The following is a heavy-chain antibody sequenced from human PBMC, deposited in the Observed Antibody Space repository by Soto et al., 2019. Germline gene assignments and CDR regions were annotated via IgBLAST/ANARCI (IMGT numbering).Heavy chain of an antibody. J-gene: IGHJ4*02. CDR2: ISYSGST. D-gene: IGHD5-18*01. V-gene: IGHV4-59*08. Sequence: QVQLQESGPGLLKASETLSLTCSVSGCSISTFYWSWLRQPPGKGLECIGYISYSGSTNYNPSLKSRLTISMDTSKNQVVLKVISLTAADTAVYFCARHVRRLGSSYGYSYQYWGQGTLVTVSS. CDR1: GCSISTFY. CDR3: ARHVRRLGSSYGYSYQY.